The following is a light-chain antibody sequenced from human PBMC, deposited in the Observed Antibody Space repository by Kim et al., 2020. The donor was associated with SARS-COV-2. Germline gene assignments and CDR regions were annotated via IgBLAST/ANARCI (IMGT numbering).Light chain of an antibody. CDR1: QRVGSY. Sequence: EIVLTQSPATLSLSPGERATLSCRASQRVGSYLAWYQQKPGQAPRLLIYDASNRATGIPARFSGSGSGTDFTPTISSLEPEDFAVYYCQQRSNPYTFGQGTKLEI. CDR3: QQRSNPYT. CDR2: DAS. V-gene: IGKV3-11*01. J-gene: IGKJ2*01.